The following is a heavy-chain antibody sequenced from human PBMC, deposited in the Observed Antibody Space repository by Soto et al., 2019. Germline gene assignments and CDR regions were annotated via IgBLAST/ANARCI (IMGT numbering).Heavy chain of an antibody. J-gene: IGHJ5*02. CDR2: IYHSGTT. V-gene: IGHV4-31*03. CDR3: ARVSGHQLLGWFDP. CDR1: GGSISSGGYY. Sequence: QVQLQESGPGLVKPSQTLSLTCTVSGGSISSGGYYWSWIRQHPGKGLEWIGYIYHSGTTYYNPSRRGRVTLSVATSKNQASLKLTSVTAADPPVYYCARVSGHQLLGWFDPWGQGPLVTVSS. D-gene: IGHD2-2*01.